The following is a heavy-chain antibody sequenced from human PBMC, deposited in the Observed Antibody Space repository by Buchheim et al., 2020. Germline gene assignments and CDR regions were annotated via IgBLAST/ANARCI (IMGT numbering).Heavy chain of an antibody. D-gene: IGHD3-22*01. CDR3: AREMSPDYYDSSGYYPVWYFDL. J-gene: IGHJ2*01. V-gene: IGHV1-69*04. CDR2: IIPILGIA. CDR1: GGTFSSYA. Sequence: QVQLVQSGAEVKKPGSSVKVSCKASGGTFSSYAISWVRQAPGQGLEWMGRIIPILGIANYAQQFQGRVTITADKSTSPTSMELSSLRSEDTAVYYCAREMSPDYYDSSGYYPVWYFDLWGRGTL.